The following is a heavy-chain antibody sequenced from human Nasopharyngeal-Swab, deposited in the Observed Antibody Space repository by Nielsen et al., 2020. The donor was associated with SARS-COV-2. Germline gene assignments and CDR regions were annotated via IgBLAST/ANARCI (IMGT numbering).Heavy chain of an antibody. V-gene: IGHV3-48*03. Sequence: SLKIPCAASGFTFSSYEMNWVRQAPGKGLEWVSYISSSGSTIYYADSVKGRFTISRDNSKNTLYLQMNSLRAEDTAVYYCVRALNDNGDYVGDYWGQGTLVTVSS. CDR3: VRALNDNGDYVGDY. J-gene: IGHJ4*02. D-gene: IGHD4-17*01. CDR1: GFTFSSYE. CDR2: ISSSGSTI.